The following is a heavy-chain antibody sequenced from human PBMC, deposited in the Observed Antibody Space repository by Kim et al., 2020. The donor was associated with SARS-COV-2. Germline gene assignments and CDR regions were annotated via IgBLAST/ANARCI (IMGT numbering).Heavy chain of an antibody. Sequence: SETLSLTCTVSGGSISSGGYYWSWIRQHPGKGLEWIGYIYYSGSTYYNPSPKSRVTISVDTSKNQFSLKLSSVTAADTAVYYCARTRITMIVVVTHFDYWGQGTLVTVSS. CDR1: GGSISSGGYY. D-gene: IGHD3-22*01. J-gene: IGHJ4*02. V-gene: IGHV4-31*03. CDR3: ARTRITMIVVVTHFDY. CDR2: IYYSGST.